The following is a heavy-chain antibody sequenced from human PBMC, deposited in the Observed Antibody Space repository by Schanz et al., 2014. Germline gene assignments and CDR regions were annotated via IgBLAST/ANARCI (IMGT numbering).Heavy chain of an antibody. D-gene: IGHD2-2*01. CDR3: ARGYCAGTSCPIFDY. Sequence: QVHLVQSESELKNPGASVKVSCKTSGYSFSTYAMNWVRQAPGQGLEWMGWINTKTGNPTYAQGFTGRFVFSLDTSVSTTHLQITNPKADDTAVYYCARGYCAGTSCPIFDYWGQGALVTVSS. V-gene: IGHV7-4-1*02. CDR2: INTKTGNP. J-gene: IGHJ4*02. CDR1: GYSFSTYA.